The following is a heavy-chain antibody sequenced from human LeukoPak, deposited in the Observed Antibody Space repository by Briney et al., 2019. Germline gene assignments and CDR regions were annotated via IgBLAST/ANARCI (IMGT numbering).Heavy chain of an antibody. CDR1: GFTFDDYA. CDR3: AKDIDSYYYDRSGTIDY. J-gene: IGHJ4*02. Sequence: GGSLRLSCAASGFTFDDYAMHWVRQAPGNGLEWVSGISWNSGSIGYADSVKGRFTISRDNAKNSLYLQMNSLRAEDTALYYCAKDIDSYYYDRSGTIDYWGQGTLVTVSS. D-gene: IGHD3-22*01. V-gene: IGHV3-9*01. CDR2: ISWNSGSI.